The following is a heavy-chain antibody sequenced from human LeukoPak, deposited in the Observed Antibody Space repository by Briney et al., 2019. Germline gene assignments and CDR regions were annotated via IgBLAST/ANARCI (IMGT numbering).Heavy chain of an antibody. J-gene: IGHJ5*02. V-gene: IGHV1-2*02. CDR1: GYTFTGYY. D-gene: IGHD2-2*01. CDR3: ARDEGYCSSTSCYFWFDP. CDR2: INPNSGGT. Sequence: ASAKVCCKASGYTFTGYYMHWVRQAPGQGLEWMGWINPNSGGTNYAQKFQGRVTMTRDTSISTAYMELSRLRSDDTAVYYCARDEGYCSSTSCYFWFDPWGQGTLVTVSS.